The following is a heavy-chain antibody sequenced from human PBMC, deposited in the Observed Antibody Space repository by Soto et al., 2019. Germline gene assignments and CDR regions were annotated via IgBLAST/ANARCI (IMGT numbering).Heavy chain of an antibody. Sequence: EVQLLESGGGFVQPGGSLRLSCAATGFTFSVYAMTWVRQAPGKGLEWVSAVTANGGSTYSADSVKGRFTISRDNSKNTLFLQMNSXXXEDXXXXXXXXXXXXXXXXYYY. CDR3: XXXXXXXXXXYYY. CDR2: VTANGGST. J-gene: IGHJ6*01. CDR1: GFTFSVYA. V-gene: IGHV3-23*01.